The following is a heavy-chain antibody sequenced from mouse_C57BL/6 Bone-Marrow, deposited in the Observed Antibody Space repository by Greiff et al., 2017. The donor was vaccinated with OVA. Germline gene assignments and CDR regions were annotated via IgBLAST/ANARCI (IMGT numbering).Heavy chain of an antibody. J-gene: IGHJ2*01. D-gene: IGHD3-2*02. CDR3: ARVDSSGYDY. CDR1: GFTFSDYY. Sequence: DVMLVESEGGLVQPGSSMKLSCTASGFTFSDYYMAWVRQVPEKGLEWVANINYDGSSTYYLDSLKSRFIISRDHAKNILYLQMSSLKSEDTATYYCARVDSSGYDYWGQGTTLTVSS. CDR2: INYDGSST. V-gene: IGHV5-16*01.